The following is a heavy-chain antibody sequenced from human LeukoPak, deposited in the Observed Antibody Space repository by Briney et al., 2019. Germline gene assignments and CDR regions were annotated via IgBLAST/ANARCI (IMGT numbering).Heavy chain of an antibody. Sequence: SETLSLTCTVSGGSTSSGDYYWSWIRQPPGKGLEWIGYIYYSGSTYYNPSLKSRVTISVDTSKNQFSLKLSSVTAADTAVYYCARVRYCSSTSCYTYYYYMDVWGKGTTVTVSS. CDR1: GGSTSSGDYY. D-gene: IGHD2-2*02. V-gene: IGHV4-30-4*08. J-gene: IGHJ6*03. CDR2: IYYSGST. CDR3: ARVRYCSSTSCYTYYYYMDV.